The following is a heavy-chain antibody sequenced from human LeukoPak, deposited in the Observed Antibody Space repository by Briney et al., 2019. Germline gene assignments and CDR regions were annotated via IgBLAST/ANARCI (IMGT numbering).Heavy chain of an antibody. D-gene: IGHD3-10*01. J-gene: IGHJ4*02. V-gene: IGHV4-4*07. CDR2: IYYTGTT. CDR3: ARGGFYGHPFEF. CDR1: GDSISSYY. Sequence: SETLSLTCTVSGDSISSYYWSWVRQSAGKGLEWIGSIYYTGTTSYNPSLESRVTISVDSSNNQISLNLNSVIAADTAMYFCARGGFYGHPFEFGGQGILVIVSA.